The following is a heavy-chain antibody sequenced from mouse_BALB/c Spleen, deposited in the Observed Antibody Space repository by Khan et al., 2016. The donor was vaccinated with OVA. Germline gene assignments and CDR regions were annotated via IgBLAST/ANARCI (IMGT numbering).Heavy chain of an antibody. CDR2: INTYTGEP. Sequence: QIQLVQSGPELKKPGETVKISCKASGYTFTNYGMNWVKQAPGKGLQWMGWINTYTGEPPSADDFKGRFAFSLETSASTAYLQITNLTSEDTATFFSARSNGNDGFAYWGQGTLVTVSA. CDR1: GYTFTNYG. V-gene: IGHV9-3-1*01. J-gene: IGHJ3*01. CDR3: ARSNGNDGFAY. D-gene: IGHD2-2*01.